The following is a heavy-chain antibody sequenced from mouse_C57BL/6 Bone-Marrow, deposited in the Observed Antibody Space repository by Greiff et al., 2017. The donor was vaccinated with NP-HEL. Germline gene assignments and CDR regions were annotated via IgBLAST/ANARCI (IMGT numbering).Heavy chain of an antibody. CDR3: ARCPYYSNAWFAY. CDR1: GYAFSSSW. Sequence: VQLQQSGPELVKPGASVKISCKASGYAFSSSWMNWVKQRPGTGLEWIGRIYPGDGDTNYNGKFKGKATLTADKSSSTAYMQLSSLTSEDSAVYFCARCPYYSNAWFAYWGQGTLVTVSA. J-gene: IGHJ3*01. D-gene: IGHD2-5*01. CDR2: IYPGDGDT. V-gene: IGHV1-82*01.